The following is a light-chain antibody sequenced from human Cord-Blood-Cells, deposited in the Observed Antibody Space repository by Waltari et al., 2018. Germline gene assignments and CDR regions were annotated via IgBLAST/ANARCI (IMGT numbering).Light chain of an antibody. Sequence: DIQMTPSPSSLSASVGDRVTITCQASQDINNYLNWYQQKPGKAPKLVIYDASNLETGVPSRFSGSGSGTDFTFTISSLQPEDIATYYCQQYDNLPMYTFGQGTKLEIK. J-gene: IGKJ2*01. CDR3: QQYDNLPMYT. CDR1: QDINNY. V-gene: IGKV1-33*01. CDR2: DAS.